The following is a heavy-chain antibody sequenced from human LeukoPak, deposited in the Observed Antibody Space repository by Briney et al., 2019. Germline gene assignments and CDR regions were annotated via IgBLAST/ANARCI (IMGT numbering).Heavy chain of an antibody. V-gene: IGHV4-59*01. Sequence: SETLSLTCTLSGDPISGYYWSWLRQPPGKGLEWIGYIHYSGSTNYNPSLKSQVTISVDTSRNHFYLKVNSVTAADTAVYYCARGGTFDPWGQGTLVAVS. CDR1: GDPISGYY. D-gene: IGHD1-1*01. CDR3: ARGGTFDP. J-gene: IGHJ5*02. CDR2: IHYSGST.